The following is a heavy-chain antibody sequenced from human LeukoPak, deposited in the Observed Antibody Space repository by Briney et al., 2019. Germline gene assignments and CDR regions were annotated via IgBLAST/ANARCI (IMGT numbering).Heavy chain of an antibody. V-gene: IGHV3-48*04. D-gene: IGHD2-2*01. CDR2: ISSSSKTI. CDR1: GFSFTNYN. J-gene: IGHJ4*03. Sequence: GGSLRLSCAASGFSFTNYNMHWVRQAPGKGLEWVSYISSSSKTIYYADSVKGRFTISRDNAKNSLYLQMNSLRAEDTAVYYCARGYCSGTTCLDYWGQGTTVTVSS. CDR3: ARGYCSGTTCLDY.